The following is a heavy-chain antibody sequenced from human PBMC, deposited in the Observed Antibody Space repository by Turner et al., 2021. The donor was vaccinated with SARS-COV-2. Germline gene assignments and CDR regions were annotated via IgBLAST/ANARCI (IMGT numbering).Heavy chain of an antibody. CDR1: GYTFTGYY. CDR2: ISPNSGGT. Sequence: QVQLVQSGAAVKKPGASVKVSCKATGYTFTGYYMQRVRQAHGQGLEWMGWISPNSGGTNYAQKFQGRVTMTRDTSISTVYMELSRLRSDDTAVYYCASSANSSGWHYWGQGTLVTVSS. CDR3: ASSANSSGWHY. V-gene: IGHV1-2*02. J-gene: IGHJ4*02. D-gene: IGHD6-19*01.